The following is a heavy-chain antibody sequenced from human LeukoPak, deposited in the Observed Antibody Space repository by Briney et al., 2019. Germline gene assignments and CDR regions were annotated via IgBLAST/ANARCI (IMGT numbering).Heavy chain of an antibody. CDR1: GYTFTSYG. CDR2: MNPNSGNT. CDR3: ARLVVVPAAKGYYYYMDV. J-gene: IGHJ6*03. D-gene: IGHD2-2*01. Sequence: ASVKVSCKASGYTFTSYGINWARQATGQGLEWMGWMNPNSGNTGYAQKFQGRVTMTRNTSISTAYMELSSLRSEDTAVYYCARLVVVPAAKGYYYYMDVWGKGTTVTISS. V-gene: IGHV1-8*02.